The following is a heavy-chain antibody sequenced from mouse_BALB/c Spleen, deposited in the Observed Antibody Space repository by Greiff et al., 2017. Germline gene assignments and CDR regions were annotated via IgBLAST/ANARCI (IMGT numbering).Heavy chain of an antibody. J-gene: IGHJ3*01. CDR1: GYTFTSYY. D-gene: IGHD2-1*01. V-gene: IGHV1S81*02. CDR2: INPSNGGT. CDR3: TRYGNSAWFAY. Sequence: QVQLQQSGAELVKPGASVKLSCKASGYTFTSYYMYWVKQRPGQGLEWIGEINPSNGGTNFNEKFKSKATLTVDKSSSTAYMQLSSLTSEDSAVYYCTRYGNSAWFAYWGQGTLVTVSA.